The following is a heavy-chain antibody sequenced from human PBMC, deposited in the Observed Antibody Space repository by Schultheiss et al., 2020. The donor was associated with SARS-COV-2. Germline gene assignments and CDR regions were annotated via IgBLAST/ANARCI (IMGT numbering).Heavy chain of an antibody. CDR2: IGTAGDT. Sequence: GGSLRLSCAASGFTFSSYAMSWVRQAPGKGLEWVSAIGTAGDTYYPGSVKGRFTISRENAKNSLYLQMNSLRAEDTAVYYCAKGGWELLPFDYWGQGTLVTVSS. V-gene: IGHV3-13*01. D-gene: IGHD1-26*01. CDR1: GFTFSSYA. J-gene: IGHJ4*02. CDR3: AKGGWELLPFDY.